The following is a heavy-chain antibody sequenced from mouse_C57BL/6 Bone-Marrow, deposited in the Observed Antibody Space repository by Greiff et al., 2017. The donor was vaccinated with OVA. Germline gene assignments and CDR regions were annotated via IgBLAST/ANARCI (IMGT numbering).Heavy chain of an antibody. J-gene: IGHJ1*03. V-gene: IGHV1-50*01. CDR2: IDPSDSYT. CDR3: ARDSWYFAV. Sequence: QVQLQQPGAELVKPGASVKLSCKASGYTFTSYWMQWVKQRPGQGLEWIGEIDPSDSYTNYNQKFKGKATLTVDTSSSTAHMQLSSLTSEDSAVYYCARDSWYFAVWGTETTVTVSS. CDR1: GYTFTSYW.